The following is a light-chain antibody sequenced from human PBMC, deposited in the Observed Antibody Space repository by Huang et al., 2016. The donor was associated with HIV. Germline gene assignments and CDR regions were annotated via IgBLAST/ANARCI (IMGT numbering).Light chain of an antibody. CDR1: QSVSSY. CDR3: QQRSNWPLT. V-gene: IGKV3-11*01. Sequence: EIVLTQSPATLSLSPGARATLSCRASQSVSSYLAWYQQKPGQAPRLLIYDASNRATGIPARFSGSGSGTDFALTISRLEPEDFAVYYCQQRSNWPLTFGPGTKVDIK. J-gene: IGKJ3*01. CDR2: DAS.